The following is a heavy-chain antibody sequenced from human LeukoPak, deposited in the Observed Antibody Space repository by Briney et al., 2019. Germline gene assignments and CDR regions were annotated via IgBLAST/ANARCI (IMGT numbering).Heavy chain of an antibody. V-gene: IGHV3-23*01. Sequence: GGSLRLSCAASGFTFSSCGMSWVRQAPGKGLEWVSSISGSGGSTYYADSVKGRFTTSRDNSKNTLYLQMNSLRAEDTAVYYCANGGSGYYYPFDYWGQGTLVTVSS. CDR2: ISGSGGST. CDR1: GFTFSSCG. J-gene: IGHJ4*02. CDR3: ANGGSGYYYPFDY. D-gene: IGHD3-22*01.